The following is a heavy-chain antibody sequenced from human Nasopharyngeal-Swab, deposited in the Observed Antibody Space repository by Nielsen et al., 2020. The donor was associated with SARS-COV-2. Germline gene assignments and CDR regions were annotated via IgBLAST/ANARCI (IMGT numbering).Heavy chain of an antibody. D-gene: IGHD4-17*01. V-gene: IGHV3-66*03. CDR1: ELTVSNNY. Sequence: ESLKISCAASELTVSNNYMTWVRQAPGKGLEWVSVIYNTGKTYYADSVKGRFTLSRDNSKNTLFLQMNSLRSEDTAVYYCAREHDGDFLSGFEYWGQGTLVTVSS. J-gene: IGHJ4*02. CDR2: IYNTGKT. CDR3: AREHDGDFLSGFEY.